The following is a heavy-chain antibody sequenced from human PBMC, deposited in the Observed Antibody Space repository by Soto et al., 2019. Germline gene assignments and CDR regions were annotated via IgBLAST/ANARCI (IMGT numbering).Heavy chain of an antibody. V-gene: IGHV1-69*06. CDR2: TGSGTGPG. CDR3: ARRDSGGFYRYCDS. J-gene: IGHJ4*02. D-gene: IGHD2-15*01. CDR1: GGTFSTNP. Sequence: QVQLVQSGAEVKKPGSSVKVSCKASGGTFSTNPISWVRQAPGQGLEWMGGTGSGTGPGNHAQKFQGRLTISVDKATSTVYMEPSSLSSEDTAGYYWARRDSGGFYRYCDSWGQGTLGTVSS.